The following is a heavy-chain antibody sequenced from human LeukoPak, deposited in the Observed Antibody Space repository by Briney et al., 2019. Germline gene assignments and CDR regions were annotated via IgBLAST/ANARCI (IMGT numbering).Heavy chain of an antibody. CDR3: ARDGYQYSSGWYVGY. J-gene: IGHJ4*02. V-gene: IGHV3-7*01. CDR2: IKQDGSEK. Sequence: GGSLRLSCAASGFTFSSYWMSWVRQAPGKGLEWVANIKQDGSEKYYVDSVKGRFTISRDNAKNSLYLQMNSLRAEDTAVYYCARDGYQYSSGWYVGYWGQGTLVTVSS. CDR1: GFTFSSYW. D-gene: IGHD6-19*01.